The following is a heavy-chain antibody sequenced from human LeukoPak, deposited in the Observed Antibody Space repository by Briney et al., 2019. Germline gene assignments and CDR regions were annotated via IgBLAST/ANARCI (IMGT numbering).Heavy chain of an antibody. V-gene: IGHV3-7*01. CDR1: GFTFSSYW. CDR2: IKQDGSEK. D-gene: IGHD6-13*01. J-gene: IGHJ6*03. Sequence: RTGGSLRLSCAASGFTFSSYWMSWVRQAPGKGLEWVANIKQDGSEKYYVDSVKGRFTISRDNAKNSLYLQMNSLRAEDTAVYYCARDLAVNLAAAGGGYYYYMDVWGKGTTVTVSS. CDR3: ARDLAVNLAAAGGGYYYYMDV.